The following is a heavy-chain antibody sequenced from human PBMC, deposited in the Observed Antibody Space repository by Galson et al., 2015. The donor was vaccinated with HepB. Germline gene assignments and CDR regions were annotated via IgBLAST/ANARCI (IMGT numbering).Heavy chain of an antibody. CDR2: INHSGST. J-gene: IGHJ4*02. D-gene: IGHD3-22*01. CDR1: GGSFSGYY. V-gene: IGHV4-34*01. Sequence: SETLSLTCAVYGGSFSGYYWSWIRQPPGKGLEWIGEINHSGSTNYNPSLKTRVTISVDTSKNQFSLKLSSVTAADTAVYYCARKNGSSGLDYWGQGTLFTVSS. CDR3: ARKNGSSGLDY.